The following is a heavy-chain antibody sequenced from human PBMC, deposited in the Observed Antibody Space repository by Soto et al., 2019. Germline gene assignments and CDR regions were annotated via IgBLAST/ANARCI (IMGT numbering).Heavy chain of an antibody. D-gene: IGHD3-9*01. CDR1: GGSISVYY. CDR3: ARGVGSSPPRY. Sequence: SSETLSLTCIISGGSISVYYWSWIRQSPRQGLEWIGYVYDNGRPYYSPSLKSRVTISADTSKNQISLKLTSATAADTAVYYCARGVGSSPPRYWGRGTLVTVSS. CDR2: VYDNGRP. J-gene: IGHJ4*02. V-gene: IGHV4-59*01.